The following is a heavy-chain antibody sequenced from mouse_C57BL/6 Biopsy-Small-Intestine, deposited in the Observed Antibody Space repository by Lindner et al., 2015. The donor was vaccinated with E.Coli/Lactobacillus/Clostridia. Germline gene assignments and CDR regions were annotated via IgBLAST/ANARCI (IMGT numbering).Heavy chain of an antibody. Sequence: VQLQESGAELVRPGASVKLSCTASGFNIKDYYMHWVKQRPEQGLEWIGRIDPEDGDTEYAPKFQGKATITADTSSNTAYLQLSSLTSEDTAVYYCTPAGVMDYWGQGTSVTVSS. V-gene: IGHV14-1*01. CDR3: TPAGVMDY. CDR2: IDPEDGDT. CDR1: GFNIKDYY. J-gene: IGHJ4*01.